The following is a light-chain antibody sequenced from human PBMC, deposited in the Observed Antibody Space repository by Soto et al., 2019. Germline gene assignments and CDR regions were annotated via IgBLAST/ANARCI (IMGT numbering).Light chain of an antibody. CDR1: NSDVCGYDY. Sequence: QSALTQPPSASGSPGQSVTISCTGTNSDVCGYDYVSWYQQHPGKAPKIMIYEVAKRPSGVPYRFSGSKSGNTASLDVSGLHAEDEADYYCSSHADSYNWVFGGGTKLTVL. V-gene: IGLV2-8*01. CDR3: SSHADSYNWV. J-gene: IGLJ3*02. CDR2: EVA.